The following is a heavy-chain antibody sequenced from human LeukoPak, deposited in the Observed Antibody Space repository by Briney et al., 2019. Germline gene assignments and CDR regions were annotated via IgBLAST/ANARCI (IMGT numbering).Heavy chain of an antibody. CDR2: ISYDGSNK. V-gene: IGHV3-30*04. J-gene: IGHJ4*02. D-gene: IGHD6-13*01. CDR3: ARGEGIAAAGTKALDY. CDR1: GFTFSSYA. Sequence: GGSLRLSCAASGFTFSSYAMHWVRQAPGKGLEWVAVISYDGSNKYYADSVKGRFTISRDNSKNTLYLQMNSLRAEDTAVYYCARGEGIAAAGTKALDYWGQGTLVTVPS.